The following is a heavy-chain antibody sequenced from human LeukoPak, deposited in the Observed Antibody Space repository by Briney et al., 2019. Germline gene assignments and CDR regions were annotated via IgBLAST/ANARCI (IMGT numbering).Heavy chain of an antibody. D-gene: IGHD2-2*01. CDR1: GFSFSDYW. Sequence: GGSLRLSCGASGFSFSDYWMTWVRQAPGKGLEWVSYIRSSGSTIYYADSVKGRFTISRDNAKNSLYLQMNSLRAEDTAVYYCARVDCSSTSCYEFDYWGQGTLVTVSS. CDR3: ARVDCSSTSCYEFDY. J-gene: IGHJ4*02. V-gene: IGHV3-11*04. CDR2: IRSSGSTI.